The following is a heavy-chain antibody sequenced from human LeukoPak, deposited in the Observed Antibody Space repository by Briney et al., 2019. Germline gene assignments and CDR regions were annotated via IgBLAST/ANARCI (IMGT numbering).Heavy chain of an antibody. Sequence: SETLSLTCTVSGGSISSSSYYWGWIRQPPGKGLEWIGSIYYSGSTYYHPSLKSRVTISVDTSKNQFSLKLSSVTAADTAVYYCASAHYGDYPFDYWGQGTLVTVSS. CDR3: ASAHYGDYPFDY. CDR2: IYYSGST. V-gene: IGHV4-39*01. D-gene: IGHD4-17*01. J-gene: IGHJ4*02. CDR1: GGSISSSSYY.